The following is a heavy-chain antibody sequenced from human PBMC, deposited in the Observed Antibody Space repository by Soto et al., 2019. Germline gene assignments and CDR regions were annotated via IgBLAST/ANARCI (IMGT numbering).Heavy chain of an antibody. Sequence: XETLSLTCAVSGFSISSGYFWCCIRQPPGKGPEWLGSIYHSGTTYYNPSVKGRVTISVDTSKNQFSLKMSSVTAADTAVYYCARDSSGYYWFDPWGQGTLVTVSS. J-gene: IGHJ5*02. D-gene: IGHD3-22*01. CDR2: IYHSGTT. V-gene: IGHV4-38-2*02. CDR3: ARDSSGYYWFDP. CDR1: GFSISSGYF.